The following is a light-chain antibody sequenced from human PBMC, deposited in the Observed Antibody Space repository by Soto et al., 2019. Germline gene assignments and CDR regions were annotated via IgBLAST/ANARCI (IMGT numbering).Light chain of an antibody. J-gene: IGLJ1*01. Sequence: QSALTQPASVSGSPGQSITISCTGTSSDVGGYNYVSWYQQHPGKAPKLMIYEVSNRPSGVSNRLSGAKSGNTAAPTITGRQAEDEADDYRSSYTSSSTPEVFGTGTKLTVL. CDR2: EVS. CDR1: SSDVGGYNY. CDR3: SSYTSSSTPEV. V-gene: IGLV2-14*01.